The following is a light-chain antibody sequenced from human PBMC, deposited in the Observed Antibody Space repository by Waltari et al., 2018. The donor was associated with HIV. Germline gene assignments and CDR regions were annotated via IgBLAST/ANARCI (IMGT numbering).Light chain of an antibody. CDR1: SSHVGSTY. Sequence: QSVLTQPPSASGTPGQRVTISCSGSSSHVGSTYVFWYQQLPGTAPKLLIYRNNQRPSGVPDRFSGSKSGTSASLAISGLRSEDEADYYCAAWDDSLSGRVFGGGTKLTVL. CDR2: RNN. CDR3: AAWDDSLSGRV. V-gene: IGLV1-47*01. J-gene: IGLJ3*02.